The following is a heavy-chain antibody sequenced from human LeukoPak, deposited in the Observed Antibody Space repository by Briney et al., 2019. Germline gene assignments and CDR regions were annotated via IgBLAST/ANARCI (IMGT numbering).Heavy chain of an antibody. Sequence: GESLKISCKGSGYSFADYWIGWVRQMPGKGLEWTGIIYPGDSDTRYSPSFRGQVTISADKSISTAYLQWSSLKASDTAIYYCARQRXXQWLPYXXXWGQGTXXTVS. J-gene: IGHJ4*02. CDR1: GYSFADYW. CDR3: ARQRXXQWLPYXXX. V-gene: IGHV5-51*01. CDR2: IYPGDSDT. D-gene: IGHD6-19*01.